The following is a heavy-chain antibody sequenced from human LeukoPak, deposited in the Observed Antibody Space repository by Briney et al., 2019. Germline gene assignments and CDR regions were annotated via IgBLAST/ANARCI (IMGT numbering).Heavy chain of an antibody. D-gene: IGHD3-22*01. CDR2: IHYCGST. Sequence: SETLSLTCTVSGGPLSSNSYYWGLIRPPPGKGLGGVGSIHYCGSTYYNPSPKSRVTISVDTSKNQFSLKLSSVTAADTAVYYCARSGSHYYDSSGYLYYFDYWGQGTLVTVSS. CDR3: ARSGSHYYDSSGYLYYFDY. CDR1: GGPLSSNSYY. V-gene: IGHV4-39*01. J-gene: IGHJ4*02.